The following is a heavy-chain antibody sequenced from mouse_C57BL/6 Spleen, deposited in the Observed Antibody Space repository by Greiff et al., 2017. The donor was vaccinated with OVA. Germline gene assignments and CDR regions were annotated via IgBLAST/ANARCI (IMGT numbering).Heavy chain of an antibody. V-gene: IGHV1-15*01. CDR1: GYTFTDYE. Sequence: VQLQQSGAELVRPGASVTMSCKASGYTFTDYEIHWVKQTPVHGLEWIGAIDPETGGTASNQKLKGKAILTADKSSSTAYMELRSLTSEDSAFYYCTRSGDCSPYYLDYWGQGTTLTVSS. CDR2: IDPETGGT. D-gene: IGHD2-13*01. J-gene: IGHJ2*01. CDR3: TRSGDCSPYYLDY.